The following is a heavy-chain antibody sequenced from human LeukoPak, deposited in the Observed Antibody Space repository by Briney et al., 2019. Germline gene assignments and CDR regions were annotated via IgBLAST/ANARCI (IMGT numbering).Heavy chain of an antibody. Sequence: GASVKVSCKASGGTFSSYAISWVRQAPGQGLEWMGRIIPILGIANYAQKFQGRVTITADKSTSTAYMGLSSLRSEDTAVYYCARPPYNWNDGEGFGYWGQGTLVTVAS. D-gene: IGHD1-20*01. CDR2: IIPILGIA. V-gene: IGHV1-69*04. CDR3: ARPPYNWNDGEGFGY. CDR1: GGTFSSYA. J-gene: IGHJ4*02.